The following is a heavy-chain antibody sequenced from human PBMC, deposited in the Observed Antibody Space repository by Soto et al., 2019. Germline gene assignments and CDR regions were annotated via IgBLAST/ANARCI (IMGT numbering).Heavy chain of an antibody. CDR2: INPATGAA. CDR1: GYPVTAYY. Sequence: QLHLVQSGAVVKKPGASVTVSCSASGYPVTAYYMHWVRQAPGRGLEWMGGINPATGAAKYTQTFPGQGTLAREPFTSTVFMELSGLTSEDTAVFYCARGGGVGVAGSAAFDMWGQGTLVTVSS. CDR3: ARGGGVGVAGSAAFDM. V-gene: IGHV1-2*02. J-gene: IGHJ3*02. D-gene: IGHD3-3*01.